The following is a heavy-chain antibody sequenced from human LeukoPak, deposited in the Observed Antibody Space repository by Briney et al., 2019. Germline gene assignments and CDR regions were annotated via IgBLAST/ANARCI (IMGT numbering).Heavy chain of an antibody. CDR1: GFTFSTYW. J-gene: IGHJ4*02. Sequence: GGSLRLSCTASGFTFSTYWINWVRQSPGKGLVLVALINGYGSNTTHADSVKGRFTISRDNAKNTAYLQMNSLRDEDTAVYYCARDYAGSPDYWGQGTLVTVSA. CDR2: INGYGSNT. D-gene: IGHD3-10*01. V-gene: IGHV3-74*03. CDR3: ARDYAGSPDY.